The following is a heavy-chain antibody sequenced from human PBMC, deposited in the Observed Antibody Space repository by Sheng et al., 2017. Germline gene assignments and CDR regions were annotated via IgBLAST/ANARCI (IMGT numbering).Heavy chain of an antibody. CDR3: ARDAYYDSSGHYLTNAFDI. J-gene: IGHJ3*02. D-gene: IGHD3-22*01. CDR1: GASISNYY. CDR2: IYHSGNT. V-gene: IGHV4-59*01. Sequence: QVQLQESGPGLVKPSETLSLTCTVSGASISNYYWSWIRQPPGKGLEWIGYIYHSGNTNYNPSLKSRVTISVDTSKSQFSLKLSSVTAADTAVYYCARDAYYDSSGHYLTNAFDIWGQGQWSPSL.